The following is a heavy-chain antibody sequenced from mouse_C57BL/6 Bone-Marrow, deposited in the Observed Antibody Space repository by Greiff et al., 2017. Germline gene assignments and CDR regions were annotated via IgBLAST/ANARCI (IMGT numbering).Heavy chain of an antibody. J-gene: IGHJ2*01. CDR1: GFSLTSYG. CDR2: IWSGGST. V-gene: IGHV2-4*01. Sequence: VQLQQSGPGLVQPSQSLSITCTVSGFSLTSYGVHWVRQPPGKGLEWLGVIWSGGSTDYNAAFISRLSISKDNSKCQVFFKMNSLQADDTAIYYCAKGDVYGRYYFDYWGQGTTLTVSS. CDR3: AKGDVYGRYYFDY. D-gene: IGHD1-1*02.